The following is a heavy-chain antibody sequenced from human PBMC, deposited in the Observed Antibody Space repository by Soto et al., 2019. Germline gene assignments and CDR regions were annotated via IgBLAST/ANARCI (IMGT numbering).Heavy chain of an antibody. V-gene: IGHV1-18*01. CDR2: ISAYNGNT. CDR3: ARDALLWFGEYTTLDY. Sequence: QVQLVQSGAEVKKPGASVKVSCKASGYTFTSYGISWVRQAPGQGLEWMGWISAYNGNTNYAQKLQGRVTMTTDTXTXXAYMELRSLRSDDTAVYYCARDALLWFGEYTTLDYWGQGTLVTVSS. D-gene: IGHD3-10*01. CDR1: GYTFTSYG. J-gene: IGHJ4*02.